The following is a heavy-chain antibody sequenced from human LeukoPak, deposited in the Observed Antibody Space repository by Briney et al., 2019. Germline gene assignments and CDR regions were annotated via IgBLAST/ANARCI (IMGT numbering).Heavy chain of an antibody. D-gene: IGHD2-8*01. CDR1: GGAISTYY. CDR2: IYYSGNT. J-gene: IGHJ4*02. CDR3: ARVGNGHFDY. V-gene: IGHV4-59*01. Sequence: SETLSLTCIFSGGAISTYYGSWIRQPPGKILEWIGYIYYSGNTNYNRSLKSRVTISIDTSKNQFSLKLSSVTAADTAVYYCARVGNGHFDYWGQGTLVTVSS.